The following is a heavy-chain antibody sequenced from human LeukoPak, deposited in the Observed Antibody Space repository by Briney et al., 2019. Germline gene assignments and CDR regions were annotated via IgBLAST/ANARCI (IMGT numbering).Heavy chain of an antibody. Sequence: GGSLRLSCAASGFTFDDYAMHWVRQAPGKGLEWVSGISWNSGSIGYADSVKGRFTISRDNAKNSLYLQMNSLRAEDTALYYCAKIAELDSDYWGQGTLVTVSS. D-gene: IGHD6-13*01. CDR3: AKIAELDSDY. CDR2: ISWNSGSI. CDR1: GFTFDDYA. V-gene: IGHV3-9*01. J-gene: IGHJ4*02.